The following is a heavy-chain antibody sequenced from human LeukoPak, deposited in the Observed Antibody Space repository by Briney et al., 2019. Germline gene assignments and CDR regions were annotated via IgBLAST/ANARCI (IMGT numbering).Heavy chain of an antibody. J-gene: IGHJ4*02. D-gene: IGHD3-10*01. CDR1: GYTFTGYY. Sequence: ASVKVSCKASGYTFTGYYMHWVRQAPGQGLEWMGWINPNSGGTNYAQKFQGRVTMTRDKSISTAYLQWSSLKASDTAMYYCARRNNYGSGTYYCDYWGQGTLVTVSS. CDR2: INPNSGGT. V-gene: IGHV1-2*02. CDR3: ARRNNYGSGTYYCDY.